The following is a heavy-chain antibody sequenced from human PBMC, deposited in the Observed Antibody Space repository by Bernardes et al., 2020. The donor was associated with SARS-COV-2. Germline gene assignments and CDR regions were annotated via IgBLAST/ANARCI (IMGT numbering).Heavy chain of an antibody. D-gene: IGHD1-26*01. Sequence: GSLRLSCEASGFTFSNYAMSWVRQAPGKGLEWVSVISDSGGTTYYADSVEGRFTISRDNSKNTVYLQMNSLRAEDTAVYYCASGIDWYFDYWGQGTLVTVSS. V-gene: IGHV3-23*01. CDR1: GFTFSNYA. CDR2: ISDSGGTT. J-gene: IGHJ4*02. CDR3: ASGIDWYFDY.